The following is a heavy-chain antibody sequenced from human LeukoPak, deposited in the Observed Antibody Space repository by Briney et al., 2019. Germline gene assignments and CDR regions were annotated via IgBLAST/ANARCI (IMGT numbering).Heavy chain of an antibody. CDR2: ISGSGGST. CDR3: AIRYSGYYDY. Sequence: GGSLRLSCAASGFTFSSYAMSWVCLAPGKGLEWVSAISGSGGSTYYADSVKGRFTISRDNSKNTLYLQMSSLRVEDTAVYYCAIRYSGYYDYWGQGTLVTVSS. D-gene: IGHD5-12*01. CDR1: GFTFSSYA. J-gene: IGHJ4*02. V-gene: IGHV3-23*01.